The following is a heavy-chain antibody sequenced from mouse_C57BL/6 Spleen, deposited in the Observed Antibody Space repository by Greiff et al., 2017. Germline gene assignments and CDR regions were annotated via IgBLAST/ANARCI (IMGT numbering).Heavy chain of an antibody. CDR3: ASGYGY. V-gene: IGHV1-50*01. D-gene: IGHD2-2*01. CDR2: IDPSASYT. Sequence: QVQLQQPGAELVKPGASVKLSCKASGYTFTSYWMQWVKQRPGQGLEWIGEIDPSASYTNYNQKFKGKATLTVDTSSSTAYMQLSSLTSEDSAVYYCASGYGYWGQGTTLTVSS. CDR1: GYTFTSYW. J-gene: IGHJ2*01.